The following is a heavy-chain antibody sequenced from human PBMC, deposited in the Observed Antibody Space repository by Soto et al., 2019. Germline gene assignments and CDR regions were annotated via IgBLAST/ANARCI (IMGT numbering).Heavy chain of an antibody. CDR2: ISYDGSKK. D-gene: IGHD7-27*01. CDR1: GFTFSNYG. V-gene: IGHV3-30*18. Sequence: QVQVVESGGGVVQPGRSLRLSCAASGFTFSNYGMHWVRQAPGTGLEWVAAISYDGSKKYYGDSVKGRFTMSRDNSKNTVYLQMNSLRAEDTAVYHCAKWGTGSYGMDVWGQGTTVTVSS. J-gene: IGHJ6*02. CDR3: AKWGTGSYGMDV.